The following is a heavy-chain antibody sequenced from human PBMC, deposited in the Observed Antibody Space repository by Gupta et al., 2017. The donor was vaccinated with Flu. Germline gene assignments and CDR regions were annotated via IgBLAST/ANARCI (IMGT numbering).Heavy chain of an antibody. J-gene: IGHJ4*02. Sequence: QVKLQESGPGLVKPSETLSLNCGVSGYSISSGYYWGLIRQPPGKGLEWIGSIHHSGDSFYESSLTSRATLSLDTSKNQFSLKLTSLSAADTAVYYCAREVDDSNGDHYGRFDYWGQGILVTVSS. CDR2: IHHSGDS. CDR3: AREVDDSNGDHYGRFDY. D-gene: IGHD3-22*01. CDR1: GYSISSGYY. V-gene: IGHV4-38-2*02.